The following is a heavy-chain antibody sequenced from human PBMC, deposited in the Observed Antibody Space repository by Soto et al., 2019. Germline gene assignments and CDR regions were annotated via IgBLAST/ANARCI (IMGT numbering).Heavy chain of an antibody. CDR3: ARHAKEAYYDYVWGSYREAVYFDY. CDR1: GGSISSSSYY. V-gene: IGHV4-39*01. J-gene: IGHJ4*02. D-gene: IGHD3-16*02. Sequence: PSETLSLTXTVSGGSISSSSYYWGWIRQPPGKGLEWIGSIYYSGSTYYNPSLKSRVTISVDTSKNQFSLKLSSVTAADTAVYYCARHAKEAYYDYVWGSYREAVYFDYWGQGTLVTVSS. CDR2: IYYSGST.